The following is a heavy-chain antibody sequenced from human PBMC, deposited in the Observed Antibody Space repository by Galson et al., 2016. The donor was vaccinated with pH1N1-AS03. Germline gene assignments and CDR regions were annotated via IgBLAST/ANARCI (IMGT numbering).Heavy chain of an antibody. CDR3: RVVAENDAFDM. J-gene: IGHJ3*02. D-gene: IGHD3-22*01. V-gene: IGHV3-21*03. Sequence: SLRLSCAASGFTFSSYSVNWVRQAPGKGLEWVSSISSRSSDIYYADSVKGRFTISRDNARRSPYLQMNTLKSEDTAVYYCRVVAENDAFDMWGQGTMVTVSS. CDR1: GFTFSSYS. CDR2: ISSRSSDI.